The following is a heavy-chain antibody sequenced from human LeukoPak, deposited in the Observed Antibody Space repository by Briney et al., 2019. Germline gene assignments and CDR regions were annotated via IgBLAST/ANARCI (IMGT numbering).Heavy chain of an antibody. V-gene: IGHV1-69*13. D-gene: IGHD3-10*01. J-gene: IGHJ4*02. CDR1: GGTFTSYA. CDR3: ARSRGSGPFIDYYFDY. CDR2: IIPIFGTA. Sequence: ASVKVSCKASGGTFTSYAISWVRQAPGQGLEWMGGIIPIFGTANYAQKFQGRVTITADESTSTAYMELSSLRSEDTAVYYCARSRGSGPFIDYYFDYWGQGTLVTVSS.